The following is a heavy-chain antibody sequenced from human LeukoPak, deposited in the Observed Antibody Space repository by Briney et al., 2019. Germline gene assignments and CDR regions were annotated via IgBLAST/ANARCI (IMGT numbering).Heavy chain of an antibody. CDR2: IWYDGSNI. CDR1: GFTFSSHG. J-gene: IGHJ4*02. V-gene: IGHV3-30*02. CDR3: AKDYGDYVAAPDY. D-gene: IGHD4-17*01. Sequence: PGGSLRLSCAASGFTFSSHGMHWVRQTPGKGLEWLAYIWYDGSNIYCADSVKGRFTISRDNSKNTLYLQMNSLRAEDTAVYYCAKDYGDYVAAPDYWGQGTLVTVSS.